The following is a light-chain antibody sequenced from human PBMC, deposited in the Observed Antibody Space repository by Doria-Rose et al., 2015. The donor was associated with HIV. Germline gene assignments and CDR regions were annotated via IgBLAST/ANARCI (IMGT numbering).Light chain of an antibody. CDR3: HQYGTSWT. J-gene: IGKJ1*01. CDR1: QSFSSTY. Sequence: TQSPGTPSLSPGERATLSCRASQSFSSTYLAWYQQKPGHAPSLLIYDGSTRATGIPDRFSASGSGTDFTLTIIRLEPEDFALYYCHQYGTSWTFGQGTKVEI. CDR2: DGS. V-gene: IGKV3-20*01.